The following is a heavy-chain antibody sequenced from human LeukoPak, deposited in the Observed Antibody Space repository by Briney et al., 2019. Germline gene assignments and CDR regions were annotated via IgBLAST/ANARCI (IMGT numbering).Heavy chain of an antibody. D-gene: IGHD2-15*01. CDR1: GFTFSSYV. CDR3: AKGRYCSGGSCLLDY. Sequence: SGGSLRLSCAASGFTFSSYVMSWVRQAPGKGLEWVSVISGSGGSTYYADSVKGRFTISRDNSKNTLYLQMNSLRAEDTAVYYCAKGRYCSGGSCLLDYWGQGTLVTVSS. V-gene: IGHV3-23*01. CDR2: ISGSGGST. J-gene: IGHJ4*02.